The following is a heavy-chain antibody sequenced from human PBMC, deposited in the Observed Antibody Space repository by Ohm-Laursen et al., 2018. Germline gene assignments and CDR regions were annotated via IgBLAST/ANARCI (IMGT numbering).Heavy chain of an antibody. D-gene: IGHD3-22*01. Sequence: SLRLSCTASGFTFIDYDMSWIRQTPGKGLEWLSYITSGGGIIYSADSVKGRFTISRDNDEDTLYLQMNSLRAKDTAIYYCARHDSSDSPSHYYYYTMDVWGQGTTVTVSS. J-gene: IGHJ6*02. V-gene: IGHV3-11*01. CDR2: ITSGGGII. CDR1: GFTFIDYD. CDR3: ARHDSSDSPSHYYYYTMDV.